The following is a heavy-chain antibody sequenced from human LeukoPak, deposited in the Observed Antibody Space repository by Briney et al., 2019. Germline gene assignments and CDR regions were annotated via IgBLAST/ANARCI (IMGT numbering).Heavy chain of an antibody. V-gene: IGHV4-59*01. Sequence: SETLSLTCTVSGGSISSYYWSWIRQPPGKGLEWIGYIYYSGSTNYNPSLKSRVTISVDTSKNQFSLKLSSVTAADTAVYYCAGRRIAAAGSHIDYRGQGTLVTVSS. CDR1: GGSISSYY. CDR3: AGRRIAAAGSHIDY. CDR2: IYYSGST. D-gene: IGHD6-13*01. J-gene: IGHJ4*02.